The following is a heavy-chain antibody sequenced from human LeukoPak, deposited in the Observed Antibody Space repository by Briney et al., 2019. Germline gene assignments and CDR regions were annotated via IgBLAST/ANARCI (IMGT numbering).Heavy chain of an antibody. CDR1: GFTFSSYA. V-gene: IGHV3-23*01. J-gene: IGHJ4*02. CDR3: AKDSFLATMLNSYYFDY. Sequence: HPGGSLRLSWAASGFTFSSYAMSWVRQAPGKGLNWVSAISGSGGSTYYADSVKGRFTISRDNSKNTLYLQMNSLRAEDTAVYYCAKDSFLATMLNSYYFDYWGQGTLVTVSS. D-gene: IGHD5-12*01. CDR2: ISGSGGST.